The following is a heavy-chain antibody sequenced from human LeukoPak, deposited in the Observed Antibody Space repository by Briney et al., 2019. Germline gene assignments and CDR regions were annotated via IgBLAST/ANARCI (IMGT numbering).Heavy chain of an antibody. CDR3: ARDNWAGYSSTRDWFDP. J-gene: IGHJ5*02. CDR2: IYSGGST. CDR1: GFTVSSNY. Sequence: GGSLRLSCAASGFTVSSNYMSWVRQAPGKGLEWVSVIYSGGSTYYADSVKGRFTISRDNSKNTLYLQMNSLRAEDTAVYYCARDNWAGYSSTRDWFDPWGQGTLVTVSS. V-gene: IGHV3-66*01. D-gene: IGHD6-13*01.